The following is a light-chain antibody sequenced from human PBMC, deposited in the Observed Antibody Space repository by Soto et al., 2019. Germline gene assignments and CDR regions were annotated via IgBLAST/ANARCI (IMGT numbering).Light chain of an antibody. CDR3: QQRSNWPKNT. J-gene: IGKJ2*01. CDR2: DAS. V-gene: IGKV3-11*01. CDR1: QSVGSN. Sequence: EIVLTQSPATLSLSPGGRATLSCWASQSVGSNLAWYQQKPGQAPRLLIYDASNRATGIPARFSGSGSGTDFTLTISSLEPEDFAVYYCQQRSNWPKNTFGQGTKLEIK.